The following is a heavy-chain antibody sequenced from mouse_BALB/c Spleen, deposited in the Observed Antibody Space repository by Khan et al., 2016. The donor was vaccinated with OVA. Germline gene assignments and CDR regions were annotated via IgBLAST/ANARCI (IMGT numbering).Heavy chain of an antibody. CDR2: ISYSGST. V-gene: IGHV3-2*02. J-gene: IGHJ4*01. CDR1: GYSITSDYA. Sequence: EVQLVESGPGLVKPSQSLSLTCTVTGYSITSDYAWNWIRQFPGHKLEWMGYISYSGSTNYNPSLKSRISITRDTSKNQFFLQLNSVTTEDTATYYCARDGSWYYYAMDYWGQGTSVTVSS. CDR3: ARDGSWYYYAMDY. D-gene: IGHD2-3*01.